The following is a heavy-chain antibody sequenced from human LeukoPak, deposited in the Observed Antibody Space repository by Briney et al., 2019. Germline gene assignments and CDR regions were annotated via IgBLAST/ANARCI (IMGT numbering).Heavy chain of an antibody. D-gene: IGHD3-10*01. CDR2: IYYSGST. CDR1: GGSLSSYY. Sequence: PSETLSLTCTVSGGSLSSYYWSWIRQPPGKGLEWIGYIYYSGSTNYNPSLKSRVTISVDTSKNQFSLKLSSVTAADTAVYYCARFPDYYGSGYDAFDIWGQGTMVTVSS. CDR3: ARFPDYYGSGYDAFDI. V-gene: IGHV4-59*08. J-gene: IGHJ3*02.